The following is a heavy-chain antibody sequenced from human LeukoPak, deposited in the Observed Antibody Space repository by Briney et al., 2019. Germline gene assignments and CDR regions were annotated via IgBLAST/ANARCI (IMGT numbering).Heavy chain of an antibody. V-gene: IGHV4-34*01. J-gene: IGHJ6*02. D-gene: IGHD4-11*01. CDR1: GGSFSGYY. Sequence: ETLSLTCAVYGGSFSGYYWSWIRQPPGKGLEWIGEINHSGSTNYNPSPKSRVTISVDTSKNQFSLKLSSVTAADTAVYYCARQDYPYYYGMDVWGQGITVTVSS. CDR2: INHSGST. CDR3: ARQDYPYYYGMDV.